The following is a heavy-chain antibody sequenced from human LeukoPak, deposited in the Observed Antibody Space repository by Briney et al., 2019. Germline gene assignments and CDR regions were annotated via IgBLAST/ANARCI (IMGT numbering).Heavy chain of an antibody. CDR3: ARPSCPGHSCYSYLDY. D-gene: IGHD2-15*01. CDR1: GFTFSTHA. CDR2: ISYDGSNK. J-gene: IGHJ4*02. V-gene: IGHV3-30*04. Sequence: GGSLRLSCAASGFTFSTHAIHWVRQAPGKGLEWVAVISYDGSNKFYADSVKGRFTISRDNSKNTLYLQMNSLRAEDTAVYYCARPSCPGHSCYSYLDYWGQGTLVTVSS.